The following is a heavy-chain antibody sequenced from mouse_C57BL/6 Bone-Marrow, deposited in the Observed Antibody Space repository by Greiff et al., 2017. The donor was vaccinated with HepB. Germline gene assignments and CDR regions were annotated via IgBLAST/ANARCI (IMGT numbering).Heavy chain of an antibody. CDR1: GFSLTSYG. D-gene: IGHD1-1*01. V-gene: IGHV2-2*01. Sequence: QVHVKQSGPGLVQPSQSLSITCTVSGFSLTSYGVHWVRQSPGKGLEWLGVIWSGGSTDYNAAFISRLSISKDNSKSQVVFKMNSLQADDTAIYYCARRGITTVHYYAMDYWGQGTSVTVSS. J-gene: IGHJ4*01. CDR2: IWSGGST. CDR3: ARRGITTVHYYAMDY.